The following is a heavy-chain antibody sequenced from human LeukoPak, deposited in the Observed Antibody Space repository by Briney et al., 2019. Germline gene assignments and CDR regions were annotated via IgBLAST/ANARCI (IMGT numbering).Heavy chain of an antibody. CDR1: GGSITGYS. D-gene: IGHD6-25*01. V-gene: IGHV4-59*01. CDR2: ISYRGAT. J-gene: IGHJ4*02. CDR3: ARGTAAVY. Sequence: SETLSLTCTVSGGSITGYSWSWFRQSPVKGLEWIGYISYRGATNSNPSLKSRVTVSLDMSKNQFSLKLNSVTAADTAAYYCARGTAAVYWGQGTLVTVSS.